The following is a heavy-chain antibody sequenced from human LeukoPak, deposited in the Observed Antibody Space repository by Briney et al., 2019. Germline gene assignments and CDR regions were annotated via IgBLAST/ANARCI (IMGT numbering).Heavy chain of an antibody. CDR2: IIPIFGTA. J-gene: IGHJ3*02. CDR3: ARGDYYDFWSAHQVPDAFDI. CDR1: GYTFSDYY. D-gene: IGHD3-3*01. Sequence: ASVKVSCKASGYTFSDYYIYWVRQAPGQGLEWMGGIIPIFGTANYAQKLQGRVTITTDESTSTAYMELSSLRSEDTAVYYCARGDYYDFWSAHQVPDAFDIWGQGTMVTVSS. V-gene: IGHV1-69*05.